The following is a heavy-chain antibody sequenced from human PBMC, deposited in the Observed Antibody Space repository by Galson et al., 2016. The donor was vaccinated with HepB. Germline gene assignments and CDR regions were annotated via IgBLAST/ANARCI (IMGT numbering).Heavy chain of an antibody. J-gene: IGHJ4*02. CDR1: GFAFSVYG. CDR2: ISTSGSST. Sequence: SLRLSCAASGFAFSVYGMTWVRQAPRKGLEWVSAISTSGSSTDYADTVKGRFTISRDNSKNKLYLQMNSLRAEDTGLYYCTKGGRVTATQEYYFDYWGQGTLVTVSS. V-gene: IGHV3-23*01. CDR3: TKGGRVTATQEYYFDY. D-gene: IGHD2-21*02.